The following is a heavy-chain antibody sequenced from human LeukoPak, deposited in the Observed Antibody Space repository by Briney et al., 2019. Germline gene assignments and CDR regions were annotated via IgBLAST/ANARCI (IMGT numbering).Heavy chain of an antibody. CDR2: ISYDGSNK. CDR1: GFTFSSYG. Sequence: GGSLRLSCAASGFTFSSYGMHWVRQAPGKGLEWVAVISYDGSNKYYADSVKGRSTISRDNSKNTLYLQMNSLRAEDTAVYHCAKDYKVRGYYYIDAFDIWGQGTMVTVSS. V-gene: IGHV3-30*18. J-gene: IGHJ3*02. CDR3: AKDYKVRGYYYIDAFDI. D-gene: IGHD3-22*01.